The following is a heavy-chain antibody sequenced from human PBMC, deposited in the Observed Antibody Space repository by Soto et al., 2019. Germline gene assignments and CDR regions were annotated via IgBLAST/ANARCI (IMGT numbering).Heavy chain of an antibody. CDR3: ARSHSAYHYHAMDA. J-gene: IGHJ6*02. CDR2: INPNSGDT. V-gene: IGHV1-2*02. Sequence: ASVKVSCKTSRYIFTGYYMHCVRQAPGQGLEWMGWINPNSGDTNYAQRFKGRVSMTSDTSINTAYLELSRLRPGDTAVFFCARSHSAYHYHAMDAWGQGTTVTVSS. CDR1: RYIFTGYY.